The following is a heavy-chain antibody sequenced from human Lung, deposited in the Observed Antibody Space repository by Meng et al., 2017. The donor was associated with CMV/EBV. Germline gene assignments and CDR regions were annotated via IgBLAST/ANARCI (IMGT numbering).Heavy chain of an antibody. J-gene: IGHJ1*01. CDR1: FTAYY. CDR2: INLNSGGT. CDR3: ARDRLGPNSGNSGYYYVHH. D-gene: IGHD3-22*01. V-gene: IGHV1-2*06. Sequence: FTAYYIHWVRQAPGQGLEWMGRINLNSGGTNYAQNFQGRVTMTRDTSISTVSVELSRLRSDDTAVYFCARDRLGPNSGNSGYYYVHHWGQGTLVTVSS.